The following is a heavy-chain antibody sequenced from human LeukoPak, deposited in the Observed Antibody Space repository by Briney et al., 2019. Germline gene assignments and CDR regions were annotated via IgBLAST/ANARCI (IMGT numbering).Heavy chain of an antibody. CDR3: ARGGGTTVVKDY. CDR1: GYSFTSHY. CDR2: INPSGSST. J-gene: IGHJ4*02. D-gene: IGHD4-23*01. Sequence: ASVKVSCKASGYSFTSHYMHWVRQAPGQGLEWMGLINPSGSSTLYAQKFQGRVTMTRDMSTSTVYVELSSLRSDDTAVYYCARGGGTTVVKDYWGQGTLVTVTS. V-gene: IGHV1-46*01.